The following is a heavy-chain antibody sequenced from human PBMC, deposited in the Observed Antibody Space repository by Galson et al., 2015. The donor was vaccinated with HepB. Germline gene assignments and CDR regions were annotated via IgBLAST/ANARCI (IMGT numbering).Heavy chain of an antibody. CDR3: AKDPGYSDYGGNWLDP. J-gene: IGHJ5*02. CDR2: ISYAGTNK. Sequence: LRLSCAASGFTFSSYGMLWVRQAPGKGLEWVAVISYAGTNKYYADSVKGRFTISRDNSKNTLYLQMNSLRAEDTAVYYCAKDPGYSDYGGNWLDPWGQGTLVTVSS. V-gene: IGHV3-30*18. D-gene: IGHD4-23*01. CDR1: GFTFSSYG.